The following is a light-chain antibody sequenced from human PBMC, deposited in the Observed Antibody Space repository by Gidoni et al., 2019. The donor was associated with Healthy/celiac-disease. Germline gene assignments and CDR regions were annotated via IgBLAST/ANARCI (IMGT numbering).Light chain of an antibody. CDR2: GAS. CDR3: QQYGSSGT. CDR1: QSVSSSY. J-gene: IGKJ2*02. Sequence: ELVLTQSPGTLSLSPGERATLSCRASQSVSSSYLAWYQQKPGQAPRLLIYGASSRDTGIPDRFSGSGSGTDFTLTISRLEPEDFAVYYCQQYGSSGTFGQGTKLEIK. V-gene: IGKV3-20*01.